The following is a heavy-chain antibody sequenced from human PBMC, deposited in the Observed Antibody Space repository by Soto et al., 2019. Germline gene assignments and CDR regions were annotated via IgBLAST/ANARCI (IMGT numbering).Heavy chain of an antibody. D-gene: IGHD2-15*01. V-gene: IGHV1-3*01. CDR3: SILVAATLGY. J-gene: IGHJ4*02. CDR2: INAGNGNT. Sequence: GASVKVSCKASGYTFTSYSMHWGRQAPGQRLEWMGWINAGNGNTKYSQKFQGRVTITRDTSASTAYMELSSLRSEDTAVYYCSILVAATLGYWGQGTLVTVSS. CDR1: GYTFTSYS.